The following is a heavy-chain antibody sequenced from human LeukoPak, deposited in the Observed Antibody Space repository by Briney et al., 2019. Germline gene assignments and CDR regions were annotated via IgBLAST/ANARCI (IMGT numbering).Heavy chain of an antibody. CDR2: ISYDGSNK. CDR1: GFTFSSYG. D-gene: IGHD3-16*01. CDR3: ARIGGGNWFDP. J-gene: IGHJ5*02. Sequence: GGSLRLSCAASGFTFSSYGMHWVRQAPGKGLEWVAVISYDGSNKYYADSVKGRFTISRDNSKNTLYLQMNSLRAEDTAVYYCARIGGGNWFDPWGQGTLVTVSS. V-gene: IGHV3-30*03.